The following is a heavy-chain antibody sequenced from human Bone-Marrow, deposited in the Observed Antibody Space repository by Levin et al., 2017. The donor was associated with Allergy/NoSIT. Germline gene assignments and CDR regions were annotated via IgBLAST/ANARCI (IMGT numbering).Heavy chain of an antibody. Sequence: ASVKVSCAASGFTFNTFAMNWVRQAPGKGLEWVSTISESGESTYYADSVKGRFTISRDNSKNTLFLQMNSLRGEDTAVYYCAKEEYGVYFDYWGQGSLVTVSS. J-gene: IGHJ4*02. CDR3: AKEEYGVYFDY. D-gene: IGHD4-17*01. CDR1: GFTFNTFA. CDR2: ISESGEST. V-gene: IGHV3-23*01.